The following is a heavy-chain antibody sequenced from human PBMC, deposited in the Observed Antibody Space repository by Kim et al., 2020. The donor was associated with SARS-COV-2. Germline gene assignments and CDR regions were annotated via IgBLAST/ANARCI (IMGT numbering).Heavy chain of an antibody. D-gene: IGHD6-13*01. V-gene: IGHV3-74*01. Sequence: GGSLRLSCAASGFTFSSYWMHWVRQAPGKGLVWVSRFKSDGSITSYGDSVKGRFTISRDNAKNTLYLQMNSLRAEDTAVYYCARGLGTAAASWGQGTLVTVSS. CDR3: ARGLGTAAAS. J-gene: IGHJ5*02. CDR2: FKSDGSIT. CDR1: GFTFSSYW.